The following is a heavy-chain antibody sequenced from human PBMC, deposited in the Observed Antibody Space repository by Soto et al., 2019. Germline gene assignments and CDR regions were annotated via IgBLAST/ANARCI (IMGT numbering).Heavy chain of an antibody. CDR1: GFTFSSYA. Sequence: GGSLRLSCAASGFTFSSYAMHWVRQAPGKGLEWVAVISYDGSNKYYADSVKGRFTISRDNSKNTLYLQMNSLRAEDTAVYYCARQQLVRTQGFDYWGQGTLVTVSS. V-gene: IGHV3-30-3*01. CDR3: ARQQLVRTQGFDY. J-gene: IGHJ4*02. D-gene: IGHD6-13*01. CDR2: ISYDGSNK.